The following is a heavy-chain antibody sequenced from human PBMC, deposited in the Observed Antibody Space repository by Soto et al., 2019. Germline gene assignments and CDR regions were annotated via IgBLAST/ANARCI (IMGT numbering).Heavy chain of an antibody. CDR2: IIPIFGTA. J-gene: IGHJ4*02. Sequence: QVQLVQSGAEVKKPGSSVKVSCKASGGTFSSYAISWVRQAPGQGLEWMGGIIPIFGTANYAQKFQGRVTLTADESTGTAYMDRGSLRSEDTAVYYCARERGVGYCSGGSCYPFAYWGQGTLVTVSS. D-gene: IGHD2-15*01. CDR1: GGTFSSYA. V-gene: IGHV1-69*12. CDR3: ARERGVGYCSGGSCYPFAY.